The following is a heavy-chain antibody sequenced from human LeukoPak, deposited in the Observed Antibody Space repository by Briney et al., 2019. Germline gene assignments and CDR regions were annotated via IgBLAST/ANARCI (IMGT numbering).Heavy chain of an antibody. Sequence: GGSLRLSCAASEFTFSSYAMHWVRQAPGKGLEWVAVISYDGSNKYYADSVKGRFTISRDNSKNTLYLQMNSLRAEDTAVYYCATSSLDYWGQGTLVTVSS. D-gene: IGHD6-6*01. V-gene: IGHV3-30-3*01. CDR3: ATSSLDY. CDR2: ISYDGSNK. CDR1: EFTFSSYA. J-gene: IGHJ4*02.